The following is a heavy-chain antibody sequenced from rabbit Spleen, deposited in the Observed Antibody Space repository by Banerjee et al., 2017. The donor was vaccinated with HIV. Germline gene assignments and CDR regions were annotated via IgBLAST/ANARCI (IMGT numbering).Heavy chain of an antibody. J-gene: IGHJ6*01. CDR3: ARDTSSSFSSYGMDL. D-gene: IGHD1-1*01. V-gene: IGHV1S40*01. CDR2: IGGSSGST. Sequence: QSLEESGGDLVKPGASLTLTCTASGFDLSSYYYLCWVRQAPGKGLEWIACIGGSSGSTYYASWAKGRFTCSKTSSTTVTLQMTRLTAADTATYFCARDTSSSFSSYGMDLWGPGTLVTVS. CDR1: GFDLSSYYY.